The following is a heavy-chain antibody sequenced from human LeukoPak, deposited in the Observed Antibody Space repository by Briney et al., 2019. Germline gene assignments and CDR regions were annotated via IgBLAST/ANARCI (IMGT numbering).Heavy chain of an antibody. CDR1: GFTFSQYW. V-gene: IGHV3-7*01. D-gene: IGHD6-13*01. J-gene: IGHJ5*02. CDR2: IKHDGSEKQDGSEK. CDR3: ATHPQSAGYHWFDP. Sequence: GGSLRLSCAASGFTFSQYWMSWVCQAPGKGLEWVANIKHDGSEKQDGSEKNYVDSVKGRFTISRDNAKNSVDLQMNSLRAEDSAVYFCATHPQSAGYHWFDPRGQGTLVTVAS.